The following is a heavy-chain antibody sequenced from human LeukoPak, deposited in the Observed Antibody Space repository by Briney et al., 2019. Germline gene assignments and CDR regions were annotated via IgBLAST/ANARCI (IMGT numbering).Heavy chain of an antibody. CDR2: IYTSGST. Sequence: SETLSLTCTVSGGSISSGSYYWSWIRQPAGKGLEWIGRIYTSGSTYYNPSLKSRVTISVDTSKNQFSLKLSSVTAADTAVYYCARHKGRIVGATFNYWFDPWGQGTLVTVSS. CDR3: ARHKGRIVGATFNYWFDP. J-gene: IGHJ5*02. D-gene: IGHD1-26*01. V-gene: IGHV4-61*02. CDR1: GGSISSGSYY.